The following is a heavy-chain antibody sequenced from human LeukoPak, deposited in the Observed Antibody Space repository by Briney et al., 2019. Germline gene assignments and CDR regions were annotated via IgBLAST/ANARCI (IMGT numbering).Heavy chain of an antibody. CDR1: GGTFNSYG. CDR2: IIPIFGTA. CDR3: AMVRGVTRGGYYFDY. D-gene: IGHD3-10*01. V-gene: IGHV1-69*13. J-gene: IGHJ4*02. Sequence: AASVKVSCKASGGTFNSYGISWVRQAPGQGLEWMGGIIPIFGTANYAQKFQGRVTITADESTGTAYMELSSLRSEDTAVYYCAMVRGVTRGGYYFDYWGQGTLVTVSS.